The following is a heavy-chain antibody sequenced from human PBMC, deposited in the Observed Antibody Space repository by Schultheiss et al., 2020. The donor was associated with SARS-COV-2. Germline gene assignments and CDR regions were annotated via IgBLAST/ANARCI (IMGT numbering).Heavy chain of an antibody. Sequence: GGSLRLSCKASGFSFSDYYMTWIRQAPGKGLEWVSHSSGSGNTKGYRDSVRGRFTISRDNAKNSLYLQMVSLRVEDTAVYYCARVALLDSHYYDSSGPDYWGQGTLVTVSS. V-gene: IGHV3-11*04. J-gene: IGHJ4*02. CDR1: GFSFSDYY. CDR2: SSGSGNTK. D-gene: IGHD3-22*01. CDR3: ARVALLDSHYYDSSGPDY.